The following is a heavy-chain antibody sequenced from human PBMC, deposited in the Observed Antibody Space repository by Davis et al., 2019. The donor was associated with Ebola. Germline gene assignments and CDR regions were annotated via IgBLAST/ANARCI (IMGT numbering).Heavy chain of an antibody. D-gene: IGHD3-10*01. J-gene: IGHJ6*02. CDR2: IYPGDSDT. Sequence: KVSCKGSGYSFSNYWIGWVRQMPGKGLEWMGIIYPGDSDTRYSPSFQGQVTISADKSISTAYLQWSSLKASDTAMYYCARQYGGSGSYSHYGMDVWGQGTTVTVSS. CDR3: ARQYGGSGSYSHYGMDV. V-gene: IGHV5-51*01. CDR1: GYSFSNYW.